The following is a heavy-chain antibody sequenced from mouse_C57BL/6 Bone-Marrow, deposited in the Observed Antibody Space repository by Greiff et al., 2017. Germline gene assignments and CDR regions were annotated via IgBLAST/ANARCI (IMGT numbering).Heavy chain of an antibody. CDR2: IYPSDSEP. Sequence: VQLQQPGAELVRPGSSVKLSCKASGYTFTSYWMDWVKQRPGQGLEWIGNIYPSDSEPHYNPQFKDKATLTVDKSSRTAYMQLSSLTSEVSAGYYCARSRGTAQANYAMDYWGQGTSGTVSS. V-gene: IGHV1-61*01. J-gene: IGHJ4*01. CDR3: ARSRGTAQANYAMDY. D-gene: IGHD3-2*02. CDR1: GYTFTSYW.